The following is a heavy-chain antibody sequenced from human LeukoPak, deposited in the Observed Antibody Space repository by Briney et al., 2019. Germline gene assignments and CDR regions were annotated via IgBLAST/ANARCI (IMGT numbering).Heavy chain of an antibody. CDR1: GFTFSSYA. CDR2: ISGSGGST. Sequence: LPGGSLRLSCAASGFTFSSYAMSWVRQAPGKGLEWVPAISGSGGSTYYADSVKGRFTISRDNSKNTLYLQMNSLRAEDTAVYYCAKAYYDFWSGYYQPVDYWGQGTLVTVSS. V-gene: IGHV3-23*01. CDR3: AKAYYDFWSGYYQPVDY. D-gene: IGHD3-3*01. J-gene: IGHJ4*02.